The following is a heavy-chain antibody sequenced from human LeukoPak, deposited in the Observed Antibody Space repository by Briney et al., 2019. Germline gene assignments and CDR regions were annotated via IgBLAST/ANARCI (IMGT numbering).Heavy chain of an antibody. J-gene: IGHJ4*02. D-gene: IGHD2-15*01. V-gene: IGHV4-34*01. Sequence: NSSETLSLTCAVYGGSLSGYYWSWIRQPPGRWLERIGEINYSGSTNYNPSLKSRVTISVDTSKNQFSLKLSSVTAADTAVYYCGRDGSRYCSGASCYTYWGQGTLVTVSS. CDR1: GGSLSGYY. CDR2: INYSGST. CDR3: GRDGSRYCSGASCYTY.